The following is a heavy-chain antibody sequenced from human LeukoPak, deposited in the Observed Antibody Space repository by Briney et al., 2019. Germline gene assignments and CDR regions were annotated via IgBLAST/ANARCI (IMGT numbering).Heavy chain of an antibody. V-gene: IGHV1-69*13. Sequence: GASVKVSFKASGGTFSSYAISWVRQAPGQGLEWMGGIIPIFGTANYAQKFQGRVTITADESTSTAYMELSSLRSEDTAVYYCARGSGWSQNFDYWGQGTLVTVSS. CDR2: IIPIFGTA. CDR3: ARGSGWSQNFDY. CDR1: GGTFSSYA. D-gene: IGHD6-19*01. J-gene: IGHJ4*02.